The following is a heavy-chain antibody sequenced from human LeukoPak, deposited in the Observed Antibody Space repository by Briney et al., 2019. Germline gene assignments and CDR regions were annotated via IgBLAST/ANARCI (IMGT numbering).Heavy chain of an antibody. V-gene: IGHV1-18*01. CDR3: ATSLPDYGDYSDAFDI. J-gene: IGHJ3*02. CDR1: GYTFTSYG. CDR2: ISAYNGNT. Sequence: GASVKVSCKASGYTFTSYGISWVRQAPGQGLEWMGWISAYNGNTNYAQKLQGRVTMTTDTSTSTAYMELRSLRSDDTAVYYCATSLPDYGDYSDAFDIWGQGTMVTVSS. D-gene: IGHD4-17*01.